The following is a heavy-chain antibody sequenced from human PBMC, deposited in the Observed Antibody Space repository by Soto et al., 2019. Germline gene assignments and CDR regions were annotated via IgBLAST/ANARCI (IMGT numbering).Heavy chain of an antibody. CDR1: GGSISSGGYY. V-gene: IGHV4-31*03. Sequence: SETLSLTCTVSGGSISSGGYYWSWIRQHPGKGLEWIGYIYYSGSTYYNPSLKSRVTISVDTSKNQFSLKLSSVTAADTAVYYCARGPPKNLRESIDYWGQGTLVTVSS. CDR2: IYYSGST. D-gene: IGHD3-16*01. J-gene: IGHJ4*02. CDR3: ARGPPKNLRESIDY.